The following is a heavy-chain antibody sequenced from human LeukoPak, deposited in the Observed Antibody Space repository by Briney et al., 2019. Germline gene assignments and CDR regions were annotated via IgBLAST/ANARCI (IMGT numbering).Heavy chain of an antibody. Sequence: ASVKVSCKASGYTFTSYDINWVRQATGQGLEWMGWMTPNSGYTGYARKFQGRVTITRNTSITTAYMELSSLRFEDTAVYYCARGRDGCNFGYFDLWGRGTLVTVSS. CDR1: GYTFTSYD. CDR3: ARGRDGCNFGYFDL. D-gene: IGHD5-24*01. J-gene: IGHJ2*01. CDR2: MTPNSGYT. V-gene: IGHV1-8*03.